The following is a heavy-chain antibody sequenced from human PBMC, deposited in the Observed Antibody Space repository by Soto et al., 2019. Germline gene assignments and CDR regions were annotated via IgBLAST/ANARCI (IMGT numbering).Heavy chain of an antibody. J-gene: IGHJ4*02. CDR2: ISSSGSTI. D-gene: IGHD3-10*01. CDR3: ARSRGLLWFGESYYFDY. V-gene: IGHV3-11*01. CDR1: GFTFSDYY. Sequence: SCAASGFTFSDYYMSWIRQAPGKGLEWVSYISSSGSTIYYADSVKGRFTISRDNAKNSLYLQMNSLRAEDTAVYYCARSRGLLWFGESYYFDYWGQGTLVTVSS.